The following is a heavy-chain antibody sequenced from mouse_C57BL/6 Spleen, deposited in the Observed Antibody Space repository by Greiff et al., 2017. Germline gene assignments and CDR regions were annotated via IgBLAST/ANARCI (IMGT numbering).Heavy chain of an antibody. CDR3: ARSMGDYDYDGY. D-gene: IGHD2-4*01. CDR1: GFNIQNTY. J-gene: IGHJ4*01. V-gene: IGHV14-3*01. Sequence: EVKLEQSVAELVRPGASVKLSCTASGFNIQNTYLHWLQQRPEQGLEWIGRIDPATGNTTYAPNFQGKATITSDTSSNTAYLQLSSLTSEDTAIYYCARSMGDYDYDGYWGQGTTLTVSS. CDR2: IDPATGNT.